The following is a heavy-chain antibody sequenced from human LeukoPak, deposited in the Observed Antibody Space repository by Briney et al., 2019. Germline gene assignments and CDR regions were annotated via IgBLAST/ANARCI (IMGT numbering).Heavy chain of an antibody. CDR3: AKGGSGSYYGFDY. V-gene: IGHV3-23*01. J-gene: IGHJ4*02. CDR1: GFTFSSYG. Sequence: GGSLRLSCAASGFTFSSYGMSWVRQALGEGLEWFSIMSASGGTTFYADSVKGRFTISRDNSKNTLYLQMNSLGADDTAVYYCAKGGSGSYYGFDYWGQGTLVTVSS. D-gene: IGHD1-26*01. CDR2: MSASGGTT.